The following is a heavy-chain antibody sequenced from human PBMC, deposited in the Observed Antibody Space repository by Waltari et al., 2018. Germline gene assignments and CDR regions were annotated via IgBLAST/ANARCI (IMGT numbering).Heavy chain of an antibody. CDR1: GYTFTAYY. CDR2: INTNTGDS. Sequence: QVQLVQSGAEVKEPGASVKVSCKTSGYTFTAYYLHWVRQVPGQGLEWMAWINTNTGDSKSAQTFQGRVTVTRDTSITTAYLELSGLRSDDTALYYCARETLPGNKIIDYWGQGTLVTVSS. CDR3: ARETLPGNKIIDY. D-gene: IGHD1-1*01. V-gene: IGHV1-2*02. J-gene: IGHJ4*02.